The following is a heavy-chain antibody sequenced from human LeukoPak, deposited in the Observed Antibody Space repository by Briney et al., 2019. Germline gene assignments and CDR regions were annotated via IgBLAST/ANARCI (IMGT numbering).Heavy chain of an antibody. Sequence: ASVMVSCKASGYTFTGYYMHWVRQAPGQGLEWMGRINPNSGGTNYAQKFQGRVTMTRDTSISTAYMELSRLRSDDTAVYYCARDSGSGYYFDYWGQGTLVTVSS. V-gene: IGHV1-2*06. CDR3: ARDSGSGYYFDY. CDR2: INPNSGGT. J-gene: IGHJ4*02. CDR1: GYTFTGYY. D-gene: IGHD3-22*01.